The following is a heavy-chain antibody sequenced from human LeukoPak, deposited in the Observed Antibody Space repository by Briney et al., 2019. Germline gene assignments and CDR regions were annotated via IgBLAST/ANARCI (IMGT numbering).Heavy chain of an antibody. J-gene: IGHJ5*02. D-gene: IGHD1-1*01. Sequence: GGSLRLSCAASGFTFSSYEMNWVRQAPGKGLEWVAYISRSGSTKYYADSVKGRFTISRDNAKNSLYLQMNSLRVEDTAVYYCARSAGTWFDPWGQGTLVTVSS. CDR3: ARSAGTWFDP. V-gene: IGHV3-48*03. CDR1: GFTFSSYE. CDR2: ISRSGSTK.